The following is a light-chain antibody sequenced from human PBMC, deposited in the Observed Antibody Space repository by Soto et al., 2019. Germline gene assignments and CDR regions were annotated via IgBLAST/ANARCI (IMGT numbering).Light chain of an antibody. CDR1: QGISSY. CDR2: AAS. V-gene: IGKV1-8*01. J-gene: IGKJ2*01. CDR3: QQSYIYPYT. Sequence: AIRMTQSPSSFSASTGDRVTITCRASQGISSYLAWYQQKPGKAPKLLIYAASTLQSGVPSRFSGSGSGTDFTLPISCLQSEDFATYYFQQSYIYPYTFGHGTKLEIK.